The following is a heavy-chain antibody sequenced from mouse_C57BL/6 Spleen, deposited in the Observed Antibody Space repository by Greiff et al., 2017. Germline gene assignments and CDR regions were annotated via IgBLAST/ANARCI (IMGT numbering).Heavy chain of an antibody. J-gene: IGHJ4*01. CDR2: IDPSDSYT. D-gene: IGHD1-1*01. CDR1: GYTFTSYW. Sequence: QVQLQQPGAELVRPGTSVKLSCKASGYTFTSYWMHWVKQRPGQGLEWIGVIDPSDSYTNYNQKFKGKATLTVDTSSSTAYMQLSSLTSEDSAVYYGARSGPYYYGSRYYAMDYWGQGTSVTVSS. CDR3: ARSGPYYYGSRYYAMDY. V-gene: IGHV1-59*01.